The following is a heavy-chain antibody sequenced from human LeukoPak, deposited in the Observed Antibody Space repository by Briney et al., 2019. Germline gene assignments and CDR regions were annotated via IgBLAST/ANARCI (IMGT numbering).Heavy chain of an antibody. CDR2: ISGSGGIT. CDR1: GSTFSSYA. Sequence: GGSLRLSCAASGSTFSSYAMSWVRQAPGKGLEWVSSISGSGGITYYADSVKGRFTISRDNSKNTLYLQMNSLRAEDTAVYFCAKVIHYGSGPSPFGYWGQGTLVTVSS. J-gene: IGHJ4*02. V-gene: IGHV3-23*01. CDR3: AKVIHYGSGPSPFGY. D-gene: IGHD3-10*01.